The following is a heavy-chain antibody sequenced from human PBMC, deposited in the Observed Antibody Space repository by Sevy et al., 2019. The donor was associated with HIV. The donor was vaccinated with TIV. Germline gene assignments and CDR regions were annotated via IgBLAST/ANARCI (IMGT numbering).Heavy chain of an antibody. V-gene: IGHV1-69*13. CDR2: IIPIFGTA. D-gene: IGHD5-18*01. Sequence: ASVKVSCKASVGTFSSYAISWVRQAPGQGLEWMGGIIPIFGTAKYAQKFQGRVTITAVESTSTAYMALSSLRSEDTGVYYCARAGDTAMVGYYYYGMDVWGQGTTVTVSS. CDR3: ARAGDTAMVGYYYYGMDV. J-gene: IGHJ6*02. CDR1: VGTFSSYA.